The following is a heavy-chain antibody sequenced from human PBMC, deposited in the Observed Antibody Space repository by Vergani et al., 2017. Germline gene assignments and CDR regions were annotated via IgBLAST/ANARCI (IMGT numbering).Heavy chain of an antibody. CDR2: ICHTEDT. Sequence: QVQLQESGPGLVKTPGTLSLTCAVSGDSISSNNCWTWVRQPPGKGLEWIGEICHTEDTKYSPSLKSRVTVSVDESSNLFSLRLNSVTAADTAVYYCATIGYRRWGYYFDYWGQGILVTVSS. V-gene: IGHV4-4*03. J-gene: IGHJ4*02. CDR1: GDSISSNNC. CDR3: ATIGYRRWGYYFDY. D-gene: IGHD2-2*02.